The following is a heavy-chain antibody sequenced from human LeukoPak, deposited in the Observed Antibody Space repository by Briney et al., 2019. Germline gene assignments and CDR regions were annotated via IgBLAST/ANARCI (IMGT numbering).Heavy chain of an antibody. CDR3: AKDLEVVGQTMVRGVIRGRSDAFDI. Sequence: PGGSLRLSCAASGFTFSSYAMSWVRQAPGKGLEWVSAISGSGGSTYYADSVKGRFTISRDNSKNTLYLQMNSLRAEDTAVYYCAKDLEVVGQTMVRGVIRGRSDAFDIWGQGTMVTVSS. J-gene: IGHJ3*02. D-gene: IGHD3-10*01. CDR1: GFTFSSYA. V-gene: IGHV3-23*01. CDR2: ISGSGGST.